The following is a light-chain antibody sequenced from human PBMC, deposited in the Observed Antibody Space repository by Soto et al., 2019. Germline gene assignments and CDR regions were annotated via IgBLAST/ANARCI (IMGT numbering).Light chain of an antibody. J-gene: IGKJ1*01. CDR3: QHYNSYSEA. CDR1: QTISSW. Sequence: DMGVTKCRSNLPRSVGDRVPLSCRASQTISSWLAWYQQKPGKAPKLLIYKASTLKSGVPSRFSGSGSGKEFTLTIRSLQPDDFATYYCQHYNSYSEAFGQGTKVDIK. CDR2: KAS. V-gene: IGKV1-5*03.